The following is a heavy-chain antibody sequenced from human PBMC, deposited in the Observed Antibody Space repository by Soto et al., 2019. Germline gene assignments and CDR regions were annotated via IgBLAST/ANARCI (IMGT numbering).Heavy chain of an antibody. Sequence: ASVKVSCKASGYTFTGYAMHWVRQAPGQRLEWMGWINAGNGNTKYSQKFQGRVTITRDTSASTAYMELSSLRSEDTAVYYCASGYSSGWYGNCWGQGTLVTVSS. J-gene: IGHJ4*02. CDR1: GYTFTGYA. CDR2: INAGNGNT. V-gene: IGHV1-3*01. D-gene: IGHD6-19*01. CDR3: ASGYSSGWYGNC.